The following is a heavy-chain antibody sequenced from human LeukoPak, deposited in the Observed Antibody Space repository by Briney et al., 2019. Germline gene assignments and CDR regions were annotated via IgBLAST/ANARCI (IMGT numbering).Heavy chain of an antibody. V-gene: IGHV4-34*01. J-gene: IGHJ6*02. CDR2: IIHSGRT. CDR1: LGSFSGYY. Sequence: PSETLSLTCALYLGSFSGYYWSWLRQPPGEGLELVGEIIHSGRTNYNPSLKSRVTISVDTSKTQFSLKLSSVTAADTAVYSCARGRSYGSFYYDMDVWGQGTTVTVSS. CDR3: ARGRSYGSFYYDMDV. D-gene: IGHD3-10*01.